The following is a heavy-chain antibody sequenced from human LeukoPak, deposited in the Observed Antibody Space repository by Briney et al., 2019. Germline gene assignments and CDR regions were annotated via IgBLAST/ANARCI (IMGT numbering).Heavy chain of an antibody. Sequence: PGRSLRLSCAASGFTFSSYGMHWVRQAPGKGLEWVAVIWYDGSNKYYADSVKGRFTISRDNSKNTLYLQMNSLRAEDTAVYYCARALVRKQLFDYWGQGTLVTVSS. D-gene: IGHD6-13*01. CDR2: IWYDGSNK. J-gene: IGHJ4*02. CDR3: ARALVRKQLFDY. CDR1: GFTFSSYG. V-gene: IGHV3-33*01.